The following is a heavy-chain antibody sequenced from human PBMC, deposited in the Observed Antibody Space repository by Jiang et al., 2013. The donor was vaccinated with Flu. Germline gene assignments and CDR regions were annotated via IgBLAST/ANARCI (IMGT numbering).Heavy chain of an antibody. CDR3: ARERRSDRYAMDV. CDR1: GYRFNSYW. Sequence: VQLVESGAEVKKPGESLRISCRGSGYRFNSYWISWVRQMPGKGLEWIGRIDPSDSYTNYRPSFEDHITLSVDKSISTAYLQWVSLQASDAALYYCARERRSDRYAMDVWGQGTTVTVSS. J-gene: IGHJ6*02. D-gene: IGHD3-16*02. CDR2: IDPSDSYT. V-gene: IGHV5-10-1*03.